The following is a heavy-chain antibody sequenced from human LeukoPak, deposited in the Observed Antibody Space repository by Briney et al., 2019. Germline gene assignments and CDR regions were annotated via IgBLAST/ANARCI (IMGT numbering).Heavy chain of an antibody. D-gene: IGHD5-18*01. CDR3: ARGGYSYGFGYFDS. V-gene: IGHV3-30*04. CDR1: GFTFGSYA. CDR2: ISYAGSNN. J-gene: IGHJ4*02. Sequence: GGSLRLSCAASGFTFGSYAMHWVRQAPGKGLEWVADISYAGSNNYYADSVKGRYTISRDNSKTTLYLQMNCLRAEDTAVYYCARGGYSYGFGYFDSWGQGTLVTVSS.